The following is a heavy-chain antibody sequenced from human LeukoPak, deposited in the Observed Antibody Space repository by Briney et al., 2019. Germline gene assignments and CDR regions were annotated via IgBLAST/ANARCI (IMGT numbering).Heavy chain of an antibody. CDR1: GFTFSSYW. CDR3: AKSWTYDSAFDI. CDR2: ISSDGSST. J-gene: IGHJ3*02. D-gene: IGHD3-22*01. V-gene: IGHV3-74*01. Sequence: PGGSLRLSCAVSGFTFSSYWMHWVRQAPGKGLVWASRISSDGSSTTYADSVKGRFTISRDNAKNSLYLQMNSLRAEDTALYYCAKSWTYDSAFDIWGQGTMVTVSS.